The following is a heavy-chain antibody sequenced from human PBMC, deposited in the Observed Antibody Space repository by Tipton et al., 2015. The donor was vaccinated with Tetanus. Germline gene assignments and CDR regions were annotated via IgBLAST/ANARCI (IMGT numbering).Heavy chain of an antibody. D-gene: IGHD3-10*01. V-gene: IGHV5-51*01. CDR1: GHNSRSYW. J-gene: IGHJ5*02. CDR3: ARLPKHYSASGST. CDR2: IYPGDSDA. Sequence: VQLVQSGAEVKKPGESLKISCKASGHNSRSYWVSWVRQMPGKGLEWMGLIYPGDSDATYSPSLQGQVTISADKSISTAYLQWTSLKASDTAIYFCARLPKHYSASGSTWGQGTLVTVSS.